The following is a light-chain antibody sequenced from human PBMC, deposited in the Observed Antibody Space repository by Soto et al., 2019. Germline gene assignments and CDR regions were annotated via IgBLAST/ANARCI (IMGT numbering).Light chain of an antibody. CDR2: DVS. J-gene: IGLJ1*01. Sequence: QSALTQPASVSGSTGQSITNSCTGTSSDVGGYNYVSWYQQHPGKAPKLMIYDVSNRPSGVSNRFSGSKSGNTASLTISGLQAEDEADYYCSSYTSSSTLYVFGTGTKLTVL. CDR3: SSYTSSSTLYV. V-gene: IGLV2-14*01. CDR1: SSDVGGYNY.